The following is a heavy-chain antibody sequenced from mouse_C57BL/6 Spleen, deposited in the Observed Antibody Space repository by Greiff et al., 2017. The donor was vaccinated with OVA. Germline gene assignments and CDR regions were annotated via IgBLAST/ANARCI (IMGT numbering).Heavy chain of an antibody. V-gene: IGHV1-18*01. CDR2: INPNNGGT. CDR1: GYTFTDYN. CDR3: ARGGYGRSDY. Sequence: VQLQQSGPELVKPGASVKIPCKASGYTFTDYNMDWVKQSHGKSLEWIGDINPNNGGTIYNQKFKGKATLTVDTSSSTAYMELRSLTSEDTAVYYCARGGYGRSDYWGQGTSVTVSS. D-gene: IGHD1-1*01. J-gene: IGHJ4*01.